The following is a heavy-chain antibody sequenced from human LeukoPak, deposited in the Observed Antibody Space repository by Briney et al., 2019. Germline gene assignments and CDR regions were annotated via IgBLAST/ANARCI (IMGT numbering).Heavy chain of an antibody. CDR3: ARAPMAMGDYWFDP. J-gene: IGHJ5*02. CDR2: IYYSGST. V-gene: IGHV4-59*01. Sequence: SETLSLTCTVSGGSISSYYWSWIRQPPGKGLEWIGYIYYSGSTNYNPSLKSRVTISVDTSKNQFSLKLSSVTAADTAVYYCARAPMAMGDYWFDPWGQGTLVTVSS. CDR1: GGSISSYY. D-gene: IGHD5-18*01.